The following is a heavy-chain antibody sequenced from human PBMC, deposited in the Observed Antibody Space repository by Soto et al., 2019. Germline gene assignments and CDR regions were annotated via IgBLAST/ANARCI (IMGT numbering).Heavy chain of an antibody. CDR1: GFTFSNYA. D-gene: IGHD1-26*01. V-gene: IGHV3-23*01. CDR2: IGGGDNI. CDR3: AKDSVSYNRIYDAFDI. Sequence: VQLLESGGGLVQPGGSLRLSCEASGFTFSNYAMTWVRQAPGEGPEWVSTIGGGDNIFYADSVKGRFTISRDDSRSTMYLQMDNLRVEDTAIYFCAKDSVSYNRIYDAFDIWGQGIVVTVSS. J-gene: IGHJ3*02.